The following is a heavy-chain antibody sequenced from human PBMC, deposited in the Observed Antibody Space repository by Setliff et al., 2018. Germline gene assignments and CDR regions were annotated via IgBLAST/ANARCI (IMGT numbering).Heavy chain of an antibody. J-gene: IGHJ3*02. Sequence: LSLTCSVSGGSISTYYWSWIRQPPGKGLEWIGNINYSGNSNYIPSLKSRVTISVDTPKNQFSLKLSSVTAADTAVYYCARDTRVRDSSSVPSDTFDIWGQGRMVTVSS. D-gene: IGHD2-15*01. CDR3: ARDTRVRDSSSVPSDTFDI. CDR1: GGSISTYY. CDR2: INYSGNS. V-gene: IGHV4-59*01.